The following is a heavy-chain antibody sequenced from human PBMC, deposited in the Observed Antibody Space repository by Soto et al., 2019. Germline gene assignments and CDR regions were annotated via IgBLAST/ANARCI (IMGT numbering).Heavy chain of an antibody. Sequence: QLQLQESGPGLVKPSETLSLTCTVSGGSISSSSYYWGWIRQPPGKGLEWIGSIYYSGSTYYNPSLKSRVTISVDTSKNQFSLKLSSVTAADTAVYYCARPGPMVYATPGRGLGNWFDPWGQGTLVTVSS. V-gene: IGHV4-39*01. J-gene: IGHJ5*02. CDR2: IYYSGST. CDR3: ARPGPMVYATPGRGLGNWFDP. CDR1: GGSISSSSYY. D-gene: IGHD2-8*01.